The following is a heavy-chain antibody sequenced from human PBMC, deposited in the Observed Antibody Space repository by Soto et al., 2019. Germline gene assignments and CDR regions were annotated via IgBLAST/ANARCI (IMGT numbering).Heavy chain of an antibody. Sequence: GGSLRLSCAASGFTFSSYGMHWVRQAPGKGLEWVAVISYDGSNKYYADSVKGRFTISRDNSKNTLYLQMNSLRAEDTAVYYCAKDLCSYGIKAYPIGGYWGQGTLVTVSS. CDR1: GFTFSSYG. V-gene: IGHV3-30*18. CDR2: ISYDGSNK. D-gene: IGHD5-18*01. CDR3: AKDLCSYGIKAYPIGGY. J-gene: IGHJ4*02.